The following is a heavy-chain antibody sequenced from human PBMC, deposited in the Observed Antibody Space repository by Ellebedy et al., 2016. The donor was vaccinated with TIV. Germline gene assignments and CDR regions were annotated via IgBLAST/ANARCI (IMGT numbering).Heavy chain of an antibody. CDR3: ARDRLLWFGELIDYYYGMDV. CDR2: IKGDGSER. Sequence: GESLKISXAASGFPFSDFWMHWVRQAPGKGLEWVANIKGDGSERYYVASVKGRFTISRDNAKNSLYLQMNSLRAEDTAVYYCARDRLLWFGELIDYYYGMDVWGQGTTVTVSS. CDR1: GFPFSDFW. V-gene: IGHV3-7*03. J-gene: IGHJ6*02. D-gene: IGHD3-10*01.